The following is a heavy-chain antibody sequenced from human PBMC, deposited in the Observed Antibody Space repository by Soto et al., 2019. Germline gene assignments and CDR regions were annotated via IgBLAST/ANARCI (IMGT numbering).Heavy chain of an antibody. CDR3: AGGEGWELLGNWFDP. CDR1: GGTFSSYT. Sequence: QVQLVQSGAEVKKPGSSVKVSCKASGGTFSSYTISWVRQAPGQGLEWMGRIIPILGIANYAQKFQGRVTITADKSTSTAYMELSSLRSEDTAVYYCAGGEGWELLGNWFDPWGQGTLVTVSS. J-gene: IGHJ5*02. D-gene: IGHD1-26*01. V-gene: IGHV1-69*02. CDR2: IIPILGIA.